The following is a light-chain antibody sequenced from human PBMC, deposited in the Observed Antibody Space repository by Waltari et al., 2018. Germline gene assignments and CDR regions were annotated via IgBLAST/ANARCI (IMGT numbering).Light chain of an antibody. CDR3: LQYHIWPRT. CDR1: QSVGSD. CDR2: GVS. J-gene: IGKJ2*01. Sequence: EIVMTQSPVTLSASPGESATLSCRASQSVGSDFGWYQQKPGQPPSLLIYGVSTRARGVPVRFSGSGSGADFTLTISSLQSEDFAIYYCLQYHIWPRTFGQGTKLEIK. V-gene: IGKV3-15*01.